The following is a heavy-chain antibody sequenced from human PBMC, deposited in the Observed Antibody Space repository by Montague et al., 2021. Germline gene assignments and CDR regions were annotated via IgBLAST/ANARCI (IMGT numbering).Heavy chain of an antibody. V-gene: IGHV4-59*03. CDR1: SGSISSFS. CDR2: LYDSGDT. J-gene: IGHJ4*02. CDR3: ARRGRPLGLYHFDN. Sequence: SETLSLTCIVPSGSISSFSWAWIRQAPGKALEWIGHLYDSGDTYYNPSLPRRLTFSLDTSGTQFFLTLTSVTAADTAVYYCARRGRPLGLYHFDNWGQGTLVPVSS. D-gene: IGHD1-14*01.